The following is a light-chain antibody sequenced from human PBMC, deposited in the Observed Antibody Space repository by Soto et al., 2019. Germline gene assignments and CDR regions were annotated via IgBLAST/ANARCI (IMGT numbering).Light chain of an antibody. J-gene: IGKJ1*01. CDR1: QSVSSN. V-gene: IGKV3-15*01. CDR2: GAS. CDR3: QQYNNWPQT. Sequence: VMTQSPTTLSVSPGERATLSCRASQSVSSNLAWYQQKPGQAPRLLIYGASTRATGIPARFSGSGSGTEFTLTISSLQSEDFAVYYCQQYNNWPQTFGQGTKVDIK.